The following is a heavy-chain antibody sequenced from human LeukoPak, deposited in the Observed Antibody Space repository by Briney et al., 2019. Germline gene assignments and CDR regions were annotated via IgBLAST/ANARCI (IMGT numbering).Heavy chain of an antibody. D-gene: IGHD5-12*01. J-gene: IGHJ4*02. CDR3: YSGSDY. Sequence: GGSLRLSCVASGFAFSGYALSWLRQAPGKGRDWVSVISGRDGSTYYADSVKGRFITSRDNSKNMLYLQMNSLRAEDTAVYYCYSGSDYWGQGTLVTVYS. V-gene: IGHV3-23*01. CDR1: GFAFSGYA. CDR2: ISGRDGST.